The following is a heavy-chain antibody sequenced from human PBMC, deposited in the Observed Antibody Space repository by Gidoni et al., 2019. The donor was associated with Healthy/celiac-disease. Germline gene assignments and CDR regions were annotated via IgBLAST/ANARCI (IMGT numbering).Heavy chain of an antibody. Sequence: EVQLVESGGGLVKPGGSLRLSCAASGFPFISYSMNWVRQAPGKGLEWVSYSSSSSSYRYDADSVKGRFTISRDNAKNSLYLQMNSLRAEDTAVYYCARARYYDSSGDPYYFDYWGQGTLVTVSS. CDR2: SSSSSSYR. V-gene: IGHV3-21*01. CDR3: ARARYYDSSGDPYYFDY. J-gene: IGHJ4*02. D-gene: IGHD3-22*01. CDR1: GFPFISYS.